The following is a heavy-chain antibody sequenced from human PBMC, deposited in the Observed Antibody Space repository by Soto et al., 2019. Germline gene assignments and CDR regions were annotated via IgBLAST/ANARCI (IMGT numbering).Heavy chain of an antibody. CDR2: VTSDGSNK. CDR1: GFTFNSYP. D-gene: IGHD3-22*01. Sequence: LRLSCAASGFTFNSYPMHWVRQAPGKGLEWVATVTSDGSNKYHADSVEGRFTISRDDSKNTLYLQLNSLRAEDTAVYYCGRITLKTSVDTFDFWGQGTMVTVSS. CDR3: GRITLKTSVDTFDF. J-gene: IGHJ3*01. V-gene: IGHV3-30-3*01.